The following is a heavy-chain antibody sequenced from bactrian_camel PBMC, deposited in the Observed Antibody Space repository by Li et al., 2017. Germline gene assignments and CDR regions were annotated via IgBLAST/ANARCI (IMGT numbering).Heavy chain of an antibody. D-gene: IGHD5*01. CDR2: LKWDGTDT. V-gene: IGHV3S6*01. Sequence: QLVESGGGLVQPGGSLRLSCSAGGSTSMYWWLGWVRQTPGKGLGWVSTLKWDGTDTYYADSVKGRFTISRDNAKNTLYLQMNSLKPEDTAVYYCAAEGGVWVGYPREVNYWGQGTQVT. J-gene: IGHJ4*01. CDR1: GSTSMYWW. CDR3: AAEGGVWVGYPREVNY.